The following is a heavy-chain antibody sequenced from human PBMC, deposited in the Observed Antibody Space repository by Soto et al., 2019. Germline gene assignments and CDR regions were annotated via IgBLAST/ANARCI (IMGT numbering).Heavy chain of an antibody. J-gene: IGHJ5*02. CDR1: GYTFTSYY. Sequence: ASVKVSCKASGYTFTSYYMHWVRQAPGQGLEWMGIINPSGGSTSYAQKFQGRVTMTRDTSTSTVYMELSSLRSEDTAVYYCARDLVPMVRGVIMGWFDHWGQGTLVTVSS. CDR2: INPSGGST. CDR3: ARDLVPMVRGVIMGWFDH. V-gene: IGHV1-46*01. D-gene: IGHD3-10*01.